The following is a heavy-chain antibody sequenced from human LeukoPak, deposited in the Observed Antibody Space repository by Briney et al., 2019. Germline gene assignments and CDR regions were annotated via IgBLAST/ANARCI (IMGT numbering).Heavy chain of an antibody. V-gene: IGHV3-48*01. CDR3: ARDHNMIGPPLPDAFDI. CDR2: ITSTGSPR. D-gene: IGHD3-22*01. J-gene: IGHJ3*02. CDR1: GFTFNKCG. Sequence: PGGSLRLSCAASGFTFNKCGLNWVRQAPGKGLEWVAFITSTGSPRYYADSVKGRFTISRDNANNSLYLQMNTLRAEDTAVYYCARDHNMIGPPLPDAFDIWGQGTMVTVSS.